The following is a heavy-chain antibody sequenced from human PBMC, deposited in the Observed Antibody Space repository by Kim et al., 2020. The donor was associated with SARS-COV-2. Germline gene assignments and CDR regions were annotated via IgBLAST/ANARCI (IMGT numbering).Heavy chain of an antibody. V-gene: IGHV3-21*01. Sequence: GGSLRLSCAASGFTFSSYSMNWVRQAPGKGLEWVSSISSSSSYIYYADSVKGRFTISRDNAKNSLYLQMNSLRAEDTAVYYCAGLRDDSSGYYPNDAFDIWGQGTMVTVSS. J-gene: IGHJ3*02. D-gene: IGHD3-22*01. CDR1: GFTFSSYS. CDR3: AGLRDDSSGYYPNDAFDI. CDR2: ISSSSSYI.